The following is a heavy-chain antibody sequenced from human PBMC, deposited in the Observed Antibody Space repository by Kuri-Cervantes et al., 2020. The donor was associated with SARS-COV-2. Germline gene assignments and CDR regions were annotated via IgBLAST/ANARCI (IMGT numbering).Heavy chain of an antibody. CDR1: GYTFINFD. J-gene: IGHJ6*02. V-gene: IGHV1-18*01. CDR2: ISAYNGNT. Sequence: ASVKVSCKASGYTFINFDLNWVRQALGQGLEWMGRISAYNGNTNYAQKFQGRVTMTTDTSTSTAYMDLRSLRSDDTAVYYCARSGSAPYYYYGMDVWGQGTTVTVSS. CDR3: ARSGSAPYYYYGMDV. D-gene: IGHD3-10*01.